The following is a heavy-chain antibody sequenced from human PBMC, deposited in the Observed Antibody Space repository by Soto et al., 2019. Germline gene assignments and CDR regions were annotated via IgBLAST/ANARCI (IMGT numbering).Heavy chain of an antibody. D-gene: IGHD4-17*01. CDR3: AKDPGGFMTTVTTTYFQH. J-gene: IGHJ1*01. CDR1: GFTFSSYA. V-gene: IGHV3-23*01. CDR2: ISGSGGST. Sequence: GGSLRLSCAASGFTFSSYAMSGVRQAPGKGLEWVSAISGSGGSTYYADSVKGRFTISRDNSKNTLYLQMSSLRAEDTAVYYCAKDPGGFMTTVTTTYFQHWGQGTLVTVSS.